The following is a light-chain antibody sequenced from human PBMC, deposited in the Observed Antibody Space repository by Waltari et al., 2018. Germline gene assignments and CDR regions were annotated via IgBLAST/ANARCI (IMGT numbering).Light chain of an antibody. J-gene: IGLJ2*01. V-gene: IGLV2-14*03. CDR1: SSDVGGDDS. CDR2: DVT. CDR3: SSQSGNNVVI. Sequence: QSALTQPASVSGSPGQSITISCTGSSSDVGGDDSVSWYQDHPGQAPKVIIYDVTNRPSGVSDRLAGSKSGNTASLTISGLQAEDEANYYCSSQSGNNVVIFGGGTKLTVL.